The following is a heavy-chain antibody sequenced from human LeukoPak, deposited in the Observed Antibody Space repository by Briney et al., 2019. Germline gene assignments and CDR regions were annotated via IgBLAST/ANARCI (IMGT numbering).Heavy chain of an antibody. CDR3: ARRPNYYRSFNYGMDV. J-gene: IGHJ6*02. CDR2: IGSRSTAI. D-gene: IGHD3-22*01. Sequence: PGGSLRLSCAASGFTFSSYEMNWVRQAPGKGLEWLSYIGSRSTAIFYADSVKGRFTMSTDNGNNSLYLQLSGLRDEDTAVYYCARRPNYYRSFNYGMDVWGQGATVTVSS. CDR1: GFTFSSYE. V-gene: IGHV3-48*02.